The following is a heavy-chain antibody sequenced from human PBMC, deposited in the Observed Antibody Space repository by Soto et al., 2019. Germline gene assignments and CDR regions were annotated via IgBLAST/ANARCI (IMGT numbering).Heavy chain of an antibody. CDR2: IYYSGST. V-gene: IGHV4-30-4*01. D-gene: IGHD3-9*01. Sequence: SETLSLTCTVSGGSISSGDYYWSWIRQPPGKGLEWIGYIYYSGSTYYNPSLKSRVTISVDTSKNQFSLKLSSVTAADTAVYYCARDLTGGYFDYWGQGTLVTVSS. J-gene: IGHJ4*02. CDR1: GGSISSGDYY. CDR3: ARDLTGGYFDY.